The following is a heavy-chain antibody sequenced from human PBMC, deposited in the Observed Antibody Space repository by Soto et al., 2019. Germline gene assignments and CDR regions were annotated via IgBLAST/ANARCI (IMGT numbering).Heavy chain of an antibody. Sequence: ASVKVSCKASGYTFTGHYMHWVRQAPGQGLEWMGWINPKSGGTNYAQKFQGRVTMTRDTSISTAYMELSRLRSDDTAVYYCASSSTSPVNGMDVWGQGTTVTVSS. CDR2: INPKSGGT. CDR1: GYTFTGHY. V-gene: IGHV1-2*02. J-gene: IGHJ6*02. D-gene: IGHD2-2*01. CDR3: ASSSTSPVNGMDV.